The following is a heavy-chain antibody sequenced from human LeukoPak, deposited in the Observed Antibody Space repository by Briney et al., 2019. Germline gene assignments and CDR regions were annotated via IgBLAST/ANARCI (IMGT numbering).Heavy chain of an antibody. D-gene: IGHD3-10*01. CDR1: TFTFYSYA. CDR3: ARVIYGSRSDYFDY. CDR2: ISGSGGGT. V-gene: IGHV3-23*01. Sequence: RQSLRLSCALSTFTFYSYAMNWDSQAPRGGLEWVSAISGSGGGTFYADFVKGRFSISRHPSTQPPYIQANRLRGAGPAVYYCARVIYGSRSDYFDYWGQGTLVTVSS. J-gene: IGHJ4*02.